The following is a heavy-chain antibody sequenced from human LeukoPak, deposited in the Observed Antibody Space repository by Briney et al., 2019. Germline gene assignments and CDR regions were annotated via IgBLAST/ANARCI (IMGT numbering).Heavy chain of an antibody. CDR1: GFTFSSYG. CDR3: ARDGGYSDILTGSDY. Sequence: PGGSLRLSCAASGFTFSSYGMHWVRQAPGKGLEWVAVIWYDGSNKYYADSVKGRFTISRDNSKNTLYLQMNSLRAEDTAVYYCARDGGYSDILTGSDYWGQGTLVTVSS. D-gene: IGHD3-9*01. J-gene: IGHJ4*02. CDR2: IWYDGSNK. V-gene: IGHV3-33*01.